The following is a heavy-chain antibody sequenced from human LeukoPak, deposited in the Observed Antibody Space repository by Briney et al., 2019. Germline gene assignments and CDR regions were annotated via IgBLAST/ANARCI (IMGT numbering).Heavy chain of an antibody. D-gene: IGHD5-18*01. CDR1: GGSISSYY. CDR3: ALGVDTAMVSYFDY. J-gene: IGHJ4*02. Sequence: PPETLSLTCTVSGGSISSYYWSWIRQPPGKGLEWIGYIHYSGSTNYNPSLKSRVTISVDTSKNQFSLKLSSVTAADTAVYYCALGVDTAMVSYFDYWGQGTLVTVSS. V-gene: IGHV4-59*01. CDR2: IHYSGST.